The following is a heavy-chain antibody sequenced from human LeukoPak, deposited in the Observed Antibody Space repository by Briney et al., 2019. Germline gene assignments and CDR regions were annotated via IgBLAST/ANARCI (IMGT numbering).Heavy chain of an antibody. Sequence: SETLSLTCTVSGGSISSYCWSWIRQPPGKGLEWIGFIYYSGSTNYNPSLKSRFTISVDTSKNQFSLKLSSVTAADTAVYYCARAKSTAIVLNHQGPFDYWGQGTLVTVSS. D-gene: IGHD2-8*01. V-gene: IGHV4-59*01. CDR3: ARAKSTAIVLNHQGPFDY. CDR2: IYYSGST. J-gene: IGHJ4*02. CDR1: GGSISSYC.